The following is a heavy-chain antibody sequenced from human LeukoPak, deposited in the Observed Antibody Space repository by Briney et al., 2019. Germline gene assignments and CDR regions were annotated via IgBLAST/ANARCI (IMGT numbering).Heavy chain of an antibody. CDR1: GGSSSGYY. CDR2: INHSGST. CDR3: ARLSVQRITIFGVVTSSSYGMDV. Sequence: SETLSLTCAVYGGSSSGYYWSWIRQPPGKGLEWIGEINHSGSTNYNPSLKSRVTISVDTSKNQFSLKLSSVTAADTAVYYCARLSVQRITIFGVVTSSSYGMDVWGQGTTVTVSS. J-gene: IGHJ6*02. D-gene: IGHD3-3*01. V-gene: IGHV4-34*01.